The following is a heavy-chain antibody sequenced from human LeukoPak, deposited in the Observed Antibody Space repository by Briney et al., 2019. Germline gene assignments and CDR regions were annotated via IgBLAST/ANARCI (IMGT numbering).Heavy chain of an antibody. V-gene: IGHV4-34*01. CDR3: ARGPGNFWSARRVY. CDR1: GGSFSGYY. CDR2: INHSGST. J-gene: IGHJ4*02. D-gene: IGHD3-3*01. Sequence: PSETLSLTCAVYGGSFSGYYWSWIRQPPGKGLEWIGEINHSGSTNYNPSLKSRVTISVDTSKNQFSLKLSSVTAADTAVYYCARGPGNFWSARRVYWGQGILVTVSS.